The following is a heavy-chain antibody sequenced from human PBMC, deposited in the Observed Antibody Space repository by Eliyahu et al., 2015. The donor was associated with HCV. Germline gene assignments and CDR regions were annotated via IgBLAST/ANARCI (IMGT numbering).Heavy chain of an antibody. CDR3: VRSPNAYFDY. CDR2: ISAYNGDT. D-gene: IGHD4/OR15-4a*01. V-gene: IGHV1-18*01. CDR1: GYNXRSXG. J-gene: IGHJ4*02. Sequence: QVQLVQSAAEVKKPGASVKVSCKAXGYNXRSXGFSWVRQAPGQGLEWMGWISAYNGDTNYAQKFRDRVTMTTDTSTSTVDMELRSVTSDDTAIYYCVRSPNAYFDYWGQGTLVTVSS.